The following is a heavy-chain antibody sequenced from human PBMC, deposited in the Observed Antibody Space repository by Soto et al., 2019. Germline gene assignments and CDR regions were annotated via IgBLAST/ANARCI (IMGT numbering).Heavy chain of an antibody. CDR2: IKQDGSEK. Sequence: LQLQESGPGLVKPSETLSLTCTVSGGSISSSSYYWGWVRQAPGKGLEWVANIKQDGSEKYYVDSVKGRFTISRDNAKNSLYLQMNSLRAEDTAVYYCARDKGDCSSTSCPYDAFDIWGQGTMVTVSS. D-gene: IGHD2-2*01. CDR3: ARDKGDCSSTSCPYDAFDI. J-gene: IGHJ3*02. CDR1: GGSISSSSYY. V-gene: IGHV3-7*03.